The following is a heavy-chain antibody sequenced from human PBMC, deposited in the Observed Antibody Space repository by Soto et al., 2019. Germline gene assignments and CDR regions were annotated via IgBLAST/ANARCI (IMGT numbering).Heavy chain of an antibody. V-gene: IGHV3-23*01. J-gene: IGHJ5*02. Sequence: VGTRILSCEPSGFIFSDHAMSWVRQAPGKGLEWVSGISGNGIATYYADSVKGGFTISRDNSKDTLYLQMNRLRADDTAVYYCASDAISMVRGTNNRFDPWGQGTLVIVSS. D-gene: IGHD3-10*01. CDR1: GFIFSDHA. CDR3: ASDAISMVRGTNNRFDP. CDR2: ISGNGIAT.